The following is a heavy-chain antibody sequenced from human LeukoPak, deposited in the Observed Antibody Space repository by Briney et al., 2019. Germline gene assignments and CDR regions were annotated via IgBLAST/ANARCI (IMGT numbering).Heavy chain of an antibody. Sequence: GGSLRLSCAASGFTFDDCAMHWVRQAPGKGLEWVSGISWNSGSIGYADSVKGRFTISRDNAKNSLYLQMNSLRAEDTALYYCARVGSSWYYAFDIWGQGTMVTVSS. CDR2: ISWNSGSI. D-gene: IGHD6-13*01. CDR3: ARVGSSWYYAFDI. J-gene: IGHJ3*02. CDR1: GFTFDDCA. V-gene: IGHV3-9*01.